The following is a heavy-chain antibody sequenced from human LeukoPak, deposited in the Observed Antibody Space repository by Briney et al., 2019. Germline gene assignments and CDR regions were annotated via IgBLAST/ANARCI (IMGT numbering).Heavy chain of an antibody. V-gene: IGHV1-8*02. J-gene: IGHJ4*02. CDR3: ARDWGFGELLPNY. CDR2: MNPNSGNT. Sequence: GASVKVSCKASGYTFTGYYMHWVRQATGQGLEWMGWMNPNSGNTGYAQKFQGRVTMTRNTSISTAYMELSSLRSEDTAVYYCARDWGFGELLPNYWGQGTLVTVSS. D-gene: IGHD3-10*01. CDR1: GYTFTGYY.